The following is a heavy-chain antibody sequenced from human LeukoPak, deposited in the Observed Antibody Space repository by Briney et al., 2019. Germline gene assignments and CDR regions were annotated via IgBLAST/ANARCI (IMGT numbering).Heavy chain of an antibody. V-gene: IGHV4-34*01. J-gene: IGHJ4*02. Sequence: SETLSLTCAVYNGSFSGYYWSWIRQPPGKGLEWTGEINHSGSTNYNPSLKSRVTISVDTSKKQFSLKLSSVTAADTAVYYCARAEKSSFWSGYRFDYWGQGTLVTVSS. CDR2: INHSGST. CDR3: ARAEKSSFWSGYRFDY. CDR1: NGSFSGYY. D-gene: IGHD3-3*01.